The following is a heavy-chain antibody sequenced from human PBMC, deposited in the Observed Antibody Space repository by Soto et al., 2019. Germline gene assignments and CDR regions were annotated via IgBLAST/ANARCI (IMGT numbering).Heavy chain of an antibody. J-gene: IGHJ6*02. CDR3: ARELSGGSRMDV. D-gene: IGHD3-10*01. CDR2: MNPNSGNT. CDR1: GYTFTSYD. Sequence: QVQLVQSGAEVKKPGASVKVSCKASGYTFTSYDINWVRQATGQGLEWMGWMNPNSGNTGFAQNFQGRVTMTRNTSRSSAKMELSSLRSEDTAVYYRARELSGGSRMDVWGQGTTVTVSS. V-gene: IGHV1-8*01.